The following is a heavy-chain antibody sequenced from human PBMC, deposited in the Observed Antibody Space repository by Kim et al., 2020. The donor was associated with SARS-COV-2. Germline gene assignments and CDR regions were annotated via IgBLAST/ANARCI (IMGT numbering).Heavy chain of an antibody. D-gene: IGHD4-17*01. V-gene: IGHV1-18*04. CDR2: ISAYNGNT. CDR1: GYTFTSYG. CDR3: ARGINPDDYGTSDAFDI. Sequence: ASVKVSCKASGYTFTSYGISWVRQAPGQGLEWMGWISAYNGNTNYAQKLQGRVTMTTDTSTSTAYMELRSLRSDDTAVYYCARGINPDDYGTSDAFDIWGQGTMVTVSS. J-gene: IGHJ3*02.